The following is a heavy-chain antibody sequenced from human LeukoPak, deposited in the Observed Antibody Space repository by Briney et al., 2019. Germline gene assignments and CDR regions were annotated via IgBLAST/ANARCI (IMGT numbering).Heavy chain of an antibody. Sequence: SVKDSCKASGGTFSSYAISWVRQAPGQGLEWMGGKIPIFGTANYAQKFQGRVTITTDESTSTAYMELSSPRSEDTAVYYCARAGSYYDSSGYSLVFDPWGQGTLVTVSS. CDR2: KIPIFGTA. V-gene: IGHV1-69*05. D-gene: IGHD3-22*01. CDR3: ARAGSYYDSSGYSLVFDP. J-gene: IGHJ5*02. CDR1: GGTFSSYA.